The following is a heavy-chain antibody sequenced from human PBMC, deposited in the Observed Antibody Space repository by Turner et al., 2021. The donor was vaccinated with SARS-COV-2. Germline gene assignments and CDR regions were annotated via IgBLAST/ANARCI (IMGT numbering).Heavy chain of an antibody. CDR1: GGSIRSYV. CDR3: ARHQWLRGAFDI. CDR2: IYYSGIT. V-gene: IGHV4-59*08. Sequence: QVQLQESGPGRVKPSETLCLTFTVSGGSIRSYVWSWIRHPPGKGLEWIGYIYYSGITNYIPSLKSRVTISVDTSKNQFSLKLSSVTAADTAVYFCARHQWLRGAFDIWGQGTMVTVSS. D-gene: IGHD5-12*01. J-gene: IGHJ3*02.